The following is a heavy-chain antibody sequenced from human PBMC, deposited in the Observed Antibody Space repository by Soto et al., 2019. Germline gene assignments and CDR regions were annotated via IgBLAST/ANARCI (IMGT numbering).Heavy chain of an antibody. CDR3: SRVGYSAAAIHFYY. J-gene: IGHJ4*02. CDR2: IDYSGST. Sequence: QVQLQESGPGLVKPSETLSLTCTVSGGSISSYYWSWIRQPPGKGLEWIGYIDYSGSTNYNPSLKDRINKSGNTAKNQFSLKLSSVTAADTAGDYFSRVGYSAAAIHFYYWGQGTLVTVSS. CDR1: GGSISSYY. D-gene: IGHD5-12*01. V-gene: IGHV4-59*01.